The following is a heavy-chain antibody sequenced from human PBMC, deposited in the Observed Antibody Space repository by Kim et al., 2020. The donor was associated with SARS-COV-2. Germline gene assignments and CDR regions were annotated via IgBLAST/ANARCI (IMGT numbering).Heavy chain of an antibody. CDR3: ARDGCSSTSCYGGFNGMDV. Sequence: GGSLRLSCAASGFTFSSYSMNWVRQAPGKGLEWVSYISSSSSTIYYADSVKGRFTISRDNAKNSLYLQMNSLRDEDTAVYYCARDGCSSTSCYGGFNGMDVWGQGTTVTVSS. CDR1: GFTFSSYS. J-gene: IGHJ6*02. D-gene: IGHD2-2*01. CDR2: ISSSSSTI. V-gene: IGHV3-48*02.